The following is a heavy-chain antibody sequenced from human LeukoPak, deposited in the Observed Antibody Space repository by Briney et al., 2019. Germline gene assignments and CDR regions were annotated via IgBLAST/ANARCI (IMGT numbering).Heavy chain of an antibody. D-gene: IGHD2-2*01. Sequence: SETLSLTCAVYGGSFSGYYWSWIRQPPGKGLEWIGEINHSGSTNYNPSLKSRVTISVDTSKNQFSLKLSSVPAADTAVYYCARGVPSALYYFDYWGQGTLVTVSS. CDR1: GGSFSGYY. V-gene: IGHV4-34*01. CDR3: ARGVPSALYYFDY. J-gene: IGHJ4*02. CDR2: INHSGST.